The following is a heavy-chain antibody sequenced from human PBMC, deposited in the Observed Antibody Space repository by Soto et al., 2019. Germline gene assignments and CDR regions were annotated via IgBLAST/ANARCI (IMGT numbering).Heavy chain of an antibody. CDR3: ARDYYDSSGYFAD. D-gene: IGHD3-22*01. Sequence: QVQLVQSGAEVKKPGAAVTISCKASGYIFTRHCINWVRQAPGQRPEWLGWINIGNGNTKYSQNFRGRVTITRDTSASTAYMDLTSLKSEDTAIYYCARDYYDSSGYFADWGQGTLVSVSS. CDR2: INIGNGNT. V-gene: IGHV1-3*04. J-gene: IGHJ4*02. CDR1: GYIFTRHC.